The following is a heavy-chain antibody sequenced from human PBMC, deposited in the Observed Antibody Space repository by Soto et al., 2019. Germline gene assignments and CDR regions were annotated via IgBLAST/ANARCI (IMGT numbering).Heavy chain of an antibody. V-gene: IGHV3-23*01. Sequence: HPVGSLRLSCAASGFTFSNYVMNWVRQAPGKGLEWVSTISYSADKTFYADSVKGRFTISRDNSRDTLFLQMNSLRADDAAVYYCARRARTATTNWGAFDIWGQGTMVTVSS. CDR3: ARRARTATTNWGAFDI. D-gene: IGHD1-7*01. CDR1: GFTFSNYV. J-gene: IGHJ3*02. CDR2: ISYSADKT.